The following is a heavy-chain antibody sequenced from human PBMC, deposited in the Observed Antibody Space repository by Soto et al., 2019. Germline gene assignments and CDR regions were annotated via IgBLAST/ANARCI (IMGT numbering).Heavy chain of an antibody. D-gene: IGHD2-15*01. J-gene: IGHJ4*02. CDR2: IVVGSGNT. CDR3: AAELKVAPFDY. Sequence: QMQLVQSGPEVKKPGTSVKVSCKASGFTFMTSAVQWVRQARGQPLEWIGWIVVGSGNTNYAQKFQERVTITRDMSTSTAYMELSSLRSEDTAVYYCAAELKVAPFDYWGQGTLVTVSS. CDR1: GFTFMTSA. V-gene: IGHV1-58*01.